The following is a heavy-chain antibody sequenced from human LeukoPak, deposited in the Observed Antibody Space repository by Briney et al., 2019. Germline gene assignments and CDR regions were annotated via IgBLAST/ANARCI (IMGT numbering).Heavy chain of an antibody. CDR3: AKSITMVRGRGYYFDY. Sequence: PGGSLRLSCAASGFTFSSYGMHWVRQAPGKGLEWVAVISYDGSNKYYADSVKGRFTISRDNSKNTLYLQMNSLRAEDTAVYYCAKSITMVRGRGYYFDYWSQGTLVTVSS. D-gene: IGHD3-10*01. J-gene: IGHJ4*02. V-gene: IGHV3-30*18. CDR1: GFTFSSYG. CDR2: ISYDGSNK.